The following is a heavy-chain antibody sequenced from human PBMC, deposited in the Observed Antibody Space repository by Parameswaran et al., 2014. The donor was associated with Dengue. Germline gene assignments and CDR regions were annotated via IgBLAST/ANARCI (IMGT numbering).Heavy chain of an antibody. CDR3: ARYSKGEFDP. D-gene: IGHD4-11*01. CDR1: AISSA. V-gene: IGHV4-59*01. J-gene: IGHJ5*02. CDR2: IYYSGST. Sequence: AISSARWIRQPPGKGLEWIGYIYYSGSTNYNPSLKSRVTISVDTSKNQFSLKLSSVTAADTAVHYCARYSKGEFDPWGQGTLVTVSS.